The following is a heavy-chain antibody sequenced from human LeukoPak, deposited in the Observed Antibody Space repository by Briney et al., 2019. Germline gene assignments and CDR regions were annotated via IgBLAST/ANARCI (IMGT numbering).Heavy chain of an antibody. J-gene: IGHJ3*02. D-gene: IGHD6-19*01. CDR3: AKRGYSTGWDGAFDI. V-gene: IGHV3-21*01. CDR2: ISSSSSYI. CDR1: GFTFSGFS. Sequence: NAGGSLSLSFAASGFTFSGFSMNWVRQAPGKGLEWVSSISSSSSYIYYADSVKGRFTISRDNAKNSLYLQMYSLRAEDTAVYYCAKRGYSTGWDGAFDIWGQGTMVTVSS.